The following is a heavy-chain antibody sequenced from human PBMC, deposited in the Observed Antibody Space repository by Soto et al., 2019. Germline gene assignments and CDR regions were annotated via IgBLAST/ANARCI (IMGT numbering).Heavy chain of an antibody. J-gene: IGHJ6*02. D-gene: IGHD4-17*01. CDR2: IYYSGST. CDR1: GGSISSGGYY. CDR3: ARGKKVGYGDYGYYYGMDV. V-gene: IGHV4-31*03. Sequence: SETLSLTCTVSGGSISSGGYYWSWIRQHPGKGLEWIGYIYYSGSTYYNPSLKSRVTISVDTSKNQFSLKLSSLTAADTAVYYCARGKKVGYGDYGYYYGMDVWGQGTTVTVSS.